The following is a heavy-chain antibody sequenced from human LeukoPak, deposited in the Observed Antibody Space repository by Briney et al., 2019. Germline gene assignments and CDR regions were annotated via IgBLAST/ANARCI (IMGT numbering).Heavy chain of an antibody. CDR1: GFTFSSYS. CDR2: ISSSSYI. J-gene: IGHJ6*03. V-gene: IGHV3-21*01. D-gene: IGHD3-9*01. CDR3: ARDFPTYYDILTGPPMDV. Sequence: GGSLRLSCAASGFTFSSYSMNWVRQAPGKGLEWVSSISSSSYIYYADSVKGRFTISRDNAKNSLYLQMNSLRAEDTAVYYCARDFPTYYDILTGPPMDVWGKGTTVTVSS.